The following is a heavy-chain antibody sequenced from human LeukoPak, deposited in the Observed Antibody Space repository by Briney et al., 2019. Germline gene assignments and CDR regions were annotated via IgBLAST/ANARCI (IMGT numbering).Heavy chain of an antibody. V-gene: IGHV3-23*01. Sequence: GGSLRLSCAASGSTFSKYAMTGVGQAPGKGREGGSAISSSTLKIYYADSVKGRFTISRDNSKNTLSVQINSERAEDTAVYNGPARPLGSCSGYSCNGLHYWVQGALVTVSS. CDR1: GSTFSKYA. J-gene: IGHJ4*02. CDR2: ISSSTLKI. D-gene: IGHD2-15*01. CDR3: PARPLGSCSGYSCNGLHY.